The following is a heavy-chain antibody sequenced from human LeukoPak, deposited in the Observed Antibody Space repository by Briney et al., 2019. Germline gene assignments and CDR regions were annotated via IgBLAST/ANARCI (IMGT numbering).Heavy chain of an antibody. Sequence: SQTLSLTCTVSGGSISSGSYYWSWIRQPAGKGLEWIGRIYTTGSTNYNPSLKSRVTISVDTSKNQFSLKLSSVTAADTAVYYCARGRRVGATTFWDYWGQGTLVTVSS. CDR2: IYTTGST. J-gene: IGHJ4*02. CDR1: GGSISSGSYY. V-gene: IGHV4-61*02. D-gene: IGHD1-26*01. CDR3: ARGRRVGATTFWDY.